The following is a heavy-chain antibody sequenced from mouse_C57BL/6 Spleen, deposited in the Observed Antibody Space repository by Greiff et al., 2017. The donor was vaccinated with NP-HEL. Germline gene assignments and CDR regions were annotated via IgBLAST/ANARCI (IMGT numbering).Heavy chain of an antibody. CDR3: ASPYDYDYAMDY. CDR2: ISSGSSTI. D-gene: IGHD2-4*01. J-gene: IGHJ4*01. CDR1: GFTFSDYG. Sequence: EVQLVESGGGLVKPGGSLKLSCAASGFTFSDYGMHWVRQAPEKGLEWVAYISSGSSTIYYADTVKGRFTISRDNAKNTLFLQMTSLRSEDTAMYYCASPYDYDYAMDYWGQGTSVTVSS. V-gene: IGHV5-17*01.